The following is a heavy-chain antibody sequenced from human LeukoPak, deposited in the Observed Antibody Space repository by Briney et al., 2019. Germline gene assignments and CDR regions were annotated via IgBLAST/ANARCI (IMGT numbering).Heavy chain of an antibody. D-gene: IGHD3-22*01. J-gene: IGHJ4*02. CDR1: GYTFTNNF. CDR3: AMTNYYDSSGYYYAYYFDY. V-gene: IGHV1-46*01. CDR2: INPSGGST. Sequence: ASVKVSCKASGYTFTNNFMHWVRQAPGQGLEWMGIINPSGGSTSYAQKFQGRVTMTRDMSTSTVYMELSSLRSEDTAVYYCAMTNYYDSSGYYYAYYFDYWGQGTLVTVSS.